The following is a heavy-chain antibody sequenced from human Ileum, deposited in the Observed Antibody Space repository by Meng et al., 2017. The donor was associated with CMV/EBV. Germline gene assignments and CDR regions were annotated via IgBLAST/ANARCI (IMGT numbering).Heavy chain of an antibody. J-gene: IGHJ1*01. CDR1: CYTYTNYG. CDR3: ARVTNPEYFEH. CDR2: VSAYDGDT. V-gene: IGHV1-18*04. Sequence: QVHLGQFEAEVKKPGAQVKFSCKASCYTYTNYGISWVRQAPGQGLEWIGWVSAYDGDTNYAQKVKGRVTMTTDTSTTTAYMELRSLRSDDTAIYYCARVTNPEYFEHWGQGTLVTVSS.